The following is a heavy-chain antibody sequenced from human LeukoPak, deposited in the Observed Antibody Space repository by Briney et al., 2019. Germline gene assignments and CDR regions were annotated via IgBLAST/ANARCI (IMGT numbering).Heavy chain of an antibody. CDR3: ARLGFGDGLFDP. J-gene: IGHJ5*02. V-gene: IGHV4-59*08. Sequence: PSETLSLTCTVSGGSISSYYWSWVRQPPGKGLEWIWYIYYSGSNNYNPSLKSRVTISVDTSKNQFSLKLSSVTAADTAVYYCARLGFGDGLFDPWGQGTLVTVSS. CDR2: IYYSGSN. D-gene: IGHD3-10*01. CDR1: GGSISSYY.